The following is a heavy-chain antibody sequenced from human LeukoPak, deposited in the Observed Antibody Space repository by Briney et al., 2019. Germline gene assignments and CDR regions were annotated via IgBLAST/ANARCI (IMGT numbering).Heavy chain of an antibody. D-gene: IGHD3-10*01. V-gene: IGHV4-38-2*01. J-gene: IGHJ6*02. Sequence: SETLSLTCAVSGYSISSGDYWGWIRQPPGKGLEWSGRSYHSGSTYYNPSLKSRRTISADTSKNQFSLKLSSVPAADTAVSYCARLTAYGSGSYFYLWLRGYYYGMDVWGQGTPVTVSS. CDR1: GYSISSGDY. CDR2: SYHSGST. CDR3: ARLTAYGSGSYFYLWLRGYYYGMDV.